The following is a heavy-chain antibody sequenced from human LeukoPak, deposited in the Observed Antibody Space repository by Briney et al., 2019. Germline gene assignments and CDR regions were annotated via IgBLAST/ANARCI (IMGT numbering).Heavy chain of an antibody. CDR3: ARAVDDFYYYMDI. J-gene: IGHJ6*03. CDR2: IYYSGST. Sequence: PSETLSLTCTVSGGSISSYYWSWIRQPPGKGLEWIGYIYYSGSTNYNLSLKSRVAISLDTSKNQFSLKLRSVTAADTAVYYCARAVDDFYYYMDIWGKGTTVTVSS. V-gene: IGHV4-59*08. D-gene: IGHD6-19*01. CDR1: GGSISSYY.